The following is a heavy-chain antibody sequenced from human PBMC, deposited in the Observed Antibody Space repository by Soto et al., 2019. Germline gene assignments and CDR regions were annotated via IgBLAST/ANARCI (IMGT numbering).Heavy chain of an antibody. CDR3: GAATGAY. D-gene: IGHD2-15*01. V-gene: IGHV3-21*01. Sequence: EVQLVESGGGLVKPGGSLRLSCAASGFTFSSYTMNWVRQAPGKGLEWVSSISRSSSYIYFADSVKGRFTISRDNAKNXXXLQMNSLXAEXTAVYYCGAATGAYWGQGTLVTVSS. J-gene: IGHJ4*02. CDR1: GFTFSSYT. CDR2: ISRSSSYI.